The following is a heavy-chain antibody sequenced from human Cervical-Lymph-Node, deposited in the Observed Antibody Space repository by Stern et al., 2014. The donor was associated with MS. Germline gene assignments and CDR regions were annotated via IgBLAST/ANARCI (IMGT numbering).Heavy chain of an antibody. Sequence: EVQLVESGRGLVQPGGSLRLSCAASGFTFSSNWMHWVRQTPGKGLGRVSRINSDGSTINYADSVKGRLTIPRDNAKNTLYLQMNSLRAEDTAVYYCARGEYDFWSGSPAEYFQHWGQGTLVTVSS. CDR2: INSDGSTI. V-gene: IGHV3-74*02. CDR1: GFTFSSNW. CDR3: ARGEYDFWSGSPAEYFQH. D-gene: IGHD3-3*01. J-gene: IGHJ1*01.